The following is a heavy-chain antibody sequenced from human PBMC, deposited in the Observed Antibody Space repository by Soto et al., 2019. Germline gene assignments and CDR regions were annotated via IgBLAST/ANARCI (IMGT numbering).Heavy chain of an antibody. CDR3: TRGSVEGY. CDR2: IKTKTQGETT. CDR1: GFSISSAW. J-gene: IGHJ4*02. Sequence: EVQLVESGGGLVKPGGSLRLSCTASGFSISSAWMNWVRQAPGKGLEWVGRIKTKTQGETTDYPAPVKGRFTISRDDSKNTLYLQMNSLKMEDTAVYYCTRGSVEGYWGQGTLVTVSS. V-gene: IGHV3-15*07. D-gene: IGHD3-3*01.